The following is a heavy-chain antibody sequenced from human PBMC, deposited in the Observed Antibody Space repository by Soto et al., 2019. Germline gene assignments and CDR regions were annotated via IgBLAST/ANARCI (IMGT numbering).Heavy chain of an antibody. Sequence: EVQLVESGGTLVQPGGSLKLSCVASGSIFSGSEMHWVRQASGKGLEWIGRIGSRLNNYATVYGASMRGRFTISRDDSRNTAYLQMNSLRTEDTSVYYCTLYNFLAGYRFAYWGRGSLVPLSS. J-gene: IGHJ4*02. CDR2: IGSRLNNYAT. D-gene: IGHD3-9*01. CDR3: TLYNFLAGYRFAY. CDR1: GSIFSGSE. V-gene: IGHV3-73*01.